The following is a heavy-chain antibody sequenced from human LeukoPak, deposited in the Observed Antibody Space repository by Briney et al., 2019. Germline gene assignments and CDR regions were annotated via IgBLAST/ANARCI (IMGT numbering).Heavy chain of an antibody. Sequence: SETESLTCTVSGGSISSYYWSWVRQPPGKGLEWIGYIYYSASTNYNPSLKSRVTISVDTSKNQFSLKLSSVTAADTAVYYCARGKGILTGEPKSPDYWGQGTLVTVSS. CDR1: GGSISSYY. CDR3: ARGKGILTGEPKSPDY. D-gene: IGHD3-9*01. CDR2: IYYSAST. J-gene: IGHJ4*02. V-gene: IGHV4-59*01.